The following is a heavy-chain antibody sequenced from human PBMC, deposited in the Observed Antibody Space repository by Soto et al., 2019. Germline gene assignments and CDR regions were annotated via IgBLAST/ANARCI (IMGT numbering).Heavy chain of an antibody. D-gene: IGHD6-19*01. CDR3: ANVPSSDQWLEYYFDY. J-gene: IGHJ4*02. CDR1: GFTFSSYA. V-gene: IGHV3-23*01. Sequence: EVQLLESGGGLVQPGVSLRLYCAASGFTFSSYAMSWVRQAPGKGLEWVSAISGSGGSTYYADSVKGQFSIYRDNSKNTLYLQMNILRAEDTAVYYCANVPSSDQWLEYYFDYWGQGTLVTVSS. CDR2: ISGSGGST.